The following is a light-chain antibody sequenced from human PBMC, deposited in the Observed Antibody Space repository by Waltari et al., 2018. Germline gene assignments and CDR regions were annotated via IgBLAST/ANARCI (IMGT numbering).Light chain of an antibody. CDR1: QSVFDNSGNNNS. Sequence: DIVMTQSPDSLTVSLGERATINCKSSQSVFDNSGNNNSLAWYQQKPGQPPNLLISWASARESGGPDRFSGSGSGADFTLTISSLRAEDVAVYYCQQYFSTPFTFGQGTRLDIK. J-gene: IGKJ2*01. V-gene: IGKV4-1*01. CDR2: WAS. CDR3: QQYFSTPFT.